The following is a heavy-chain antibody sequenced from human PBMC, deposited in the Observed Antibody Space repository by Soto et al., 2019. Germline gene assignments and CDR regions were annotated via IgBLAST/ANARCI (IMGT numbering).Heavy chain of an antibody. J-gene: IGHJ3*02. CDR3: AREGPDWAFDI. CDR1: GFTFSSYS. Sequence: EVQLVESGGGLVKPGGSLRLYCAASGFTFSSYSMNWVRQAPGKVLEWVSSISSSSSYIYYADSVKGRFTISRDNAKNSLYLQMNSLRAEDTAVYYCAREGPDWAFDILGQGTMVTVSS. V-gene: IGHV3-21*01. D-gene: IGHD2-21*01. CDR2: ISSSSSYI.